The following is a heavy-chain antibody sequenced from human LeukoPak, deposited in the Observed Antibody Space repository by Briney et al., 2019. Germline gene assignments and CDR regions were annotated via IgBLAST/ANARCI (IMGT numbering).Heavy chain of an antibody. CDR2: IRYDGATK. CDR3: TKDHYSNYLYYFDY. Sequence: GGSLRLSCAASGFTFSSYGMHWVRQARGKGLEWVAFIRYDGATKYYRDSVKGRFTISRDNSKNTLYLQMNSLRAEDTAVYYCTKDHYSNYLYYFDYWGQGTLVTVSS. J-gene: IGHJ4*02. V-gene: IGHV3-30*02. CDR1: GFTFSSYG. D-gene: IGHD4-11*01.